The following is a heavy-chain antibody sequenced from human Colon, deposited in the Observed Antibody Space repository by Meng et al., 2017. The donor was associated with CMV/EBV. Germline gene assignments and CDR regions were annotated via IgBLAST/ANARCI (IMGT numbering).Heavy chain of an antibody. D-gene: IGHD4/OR15-4a*01. CDR1: GYAVSGND. Sequence: QAQLEQWGGGGRKPGASVKFSCKTSGYAVSGNDMQWVRKAPRQGLGWMGWVDTKSGGTNYEQQFLSRVTMTCVTSTSTDYMVLISLTSADTAVYYCSKRGMPQDGATFNFWGQGTLVTVSS. J-gene: IGHJ4*02. V-gene: IGHV1-2*02. CDR2: VDTKSGGT. CDR3: SKRGMPQDGATFNF.